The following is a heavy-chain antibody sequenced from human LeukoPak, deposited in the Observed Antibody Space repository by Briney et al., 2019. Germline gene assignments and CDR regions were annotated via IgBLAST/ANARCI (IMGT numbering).Heavy chain of an antibody. CDR2: IIDTGST. J-gene: IGHJ6*03. V-gene: IGHV4-34*12. D-gene: IGHD6-6*01. CDR3: ARTSIAARRPQVHYYYYYYYMDV. Sequence: SETLTLTCAVYDGSFSGYYWTWIRQPPGKGLEWIGEIIDTGSTKYNSSLKSRVTISVDTSKNQFSLSLDSVTAADTAVYYCARTSIAARRPQVHYYYYYYYMDVWGKGTTVTVSS. CDR1: DGSFSGYY.